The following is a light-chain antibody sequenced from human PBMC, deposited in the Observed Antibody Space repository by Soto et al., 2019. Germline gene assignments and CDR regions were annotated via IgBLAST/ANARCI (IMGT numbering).Light chain of an antibody. J-gene: IGLJ3*02. CDR2: TNS. CDR3: QSYDSSLSALV. V-gene: IGLV1-40*01. Sequence: QSVLTQPPSVSGAPGQGVTISCAGTSSNIGAGYDVHWYQQVPGTAPKLLIYTNSNRPSGVPDRFSGSKSGTSASLAITGXXXXXXXXYYCQSYDSSLSALVFGGGTQLTVL. CDR1: SSNIGAGYD.